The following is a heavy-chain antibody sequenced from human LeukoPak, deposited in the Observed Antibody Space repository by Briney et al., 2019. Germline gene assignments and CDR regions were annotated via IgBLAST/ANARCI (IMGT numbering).Heavy chain of an antibody. D-gene: IGHD3-22*01. Sequence: ASVKVSCKASGYTFTSYDISWVRQAPGQGLEWMGWISGYNGYTIYAQKLQGRVTMTTDTSTSTAYMELRSLRSDDTAVYYCARGFPPRRFYDSSGYYSYYFDSWGQGTLVTVSS. J-gene: IGHJ4*02. V-gene: IGHV1-18*01. CDR2: ISGYNGYT. CDR1: GYTFTSYD. CDR3: ARGFPPRRFYDSSGYYSYYFDS.